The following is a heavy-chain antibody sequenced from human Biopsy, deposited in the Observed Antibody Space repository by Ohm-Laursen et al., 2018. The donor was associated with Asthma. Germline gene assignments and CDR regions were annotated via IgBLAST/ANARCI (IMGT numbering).Heavy chain of an antibody. J-gene: IGHJ4*02. V-gene: IGHV1-69*13. CDR2: INSVLGTT. CDR3: ARKAGSCISRTCYSLDF. D-gene: IGHD2-2*01. CDR1: GGTFNTYV. Sequence: ASVKVSCKSLGGTFNTYVIGWGRQAPGQGLEWMGGINSVLGTTTYPQKFQDRVTITADDSTSTVYMELSSLRSEDTAVYYCARKAGSCISRTCYSLDFWGQGTLVTVSS.